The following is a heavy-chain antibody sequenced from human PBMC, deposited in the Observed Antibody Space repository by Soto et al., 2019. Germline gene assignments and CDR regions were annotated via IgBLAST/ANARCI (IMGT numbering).Heavy chain of an antibody. Sequence: QVQLQESGPGLVKPSQTLSLTCTVSGGSISRDDYYWSWIRQPPGKGLEWIGYIYYSGKTSYNPSLKSRLTISLDTSKNQFSLKLSSVSAADTAVYYCARDRSNSPDYFDYWGQGTLVTVSS. J-gene: IGHJ4*02. CDR2: IYYSGKT. V-gene: IGHV4-30-4*01. D-gene: IGHD6-6*01. CDR3: ARDRSNSPDYFDY. CDR1: GGSISRDDYY.